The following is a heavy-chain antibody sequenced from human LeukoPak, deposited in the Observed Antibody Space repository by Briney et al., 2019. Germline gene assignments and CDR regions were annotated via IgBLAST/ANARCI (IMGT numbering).Heavy chain of an antibody. D-gene: IGHD3-3*01. CDR1: GYTFTTYS. V-gene: IGHV7-4-1*02. CDR3: TRDQRQISFDY. CDR2: IDTNTGNP. Sequence: ASVKVSCNASGYTFTTYSMNWVRQAPGQGLEWMGWIDTNTGNPTYAQGFTGRFVFSLDTSVSTAYLQISSLEAEDTAFYYCTRDQRQISFDYWGQGTLVTVSS. J-gene: IGHJ4*02.